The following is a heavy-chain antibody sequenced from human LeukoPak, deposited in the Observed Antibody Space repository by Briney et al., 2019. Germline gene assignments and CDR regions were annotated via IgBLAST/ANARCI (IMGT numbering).Heavy chain of an antibody. CDR2: ISSSSSYI. CDR3: ARDTTYGMDV. D-gene: IGHD1-1*01. CDR1: GFTFSSYT. Sequence: GGSLRLSCAASGFTFSSYTMSWVRQAPGKGLEWVSSISSSSSYIYYADSVKGRFTISRDNAKNSLYLQMSSLRAEDTAVYYCARDTTYGMDVWGQGTTVTVSS. J-gene: IGHJ6*02. V-gene: IGHV3-21*01.